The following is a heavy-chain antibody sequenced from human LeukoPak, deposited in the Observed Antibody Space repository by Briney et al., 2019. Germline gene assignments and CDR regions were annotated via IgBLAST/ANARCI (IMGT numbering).Heavy chain of an antibody. J-gene: IGHJ2*01. CDR3: AKDMRPDPIWYFDL. CDR1: GFTFDDYA. Sequence: RSGRSLRLSCAASGFTFDDYAMHWVRQAPGKGLEWVSGISWNSGSIGYADSVKGRFTISRDNAKNSLYLQMNSLRAEDTALYYCAKDMRPDPIWYFDLWGRGTLVTVSS. V-gene: IGHV3-9*01. CDR2: ISWNSGSI.